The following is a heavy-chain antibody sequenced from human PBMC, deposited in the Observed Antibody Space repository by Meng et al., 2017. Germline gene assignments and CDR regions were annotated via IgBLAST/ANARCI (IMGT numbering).Heavy chain of an antibody. D-gene: IGHD1-1*01. CDR2: ISGDGSIT. Sequence: EVQCGDAGGCLVSPGGSLRLSCAASGFTFNNYWMHWVRQVPGKGLVWVSRISGDGSITNYADSVKGRFTISRDNAKNTLYLQMNSLRPEDTAVYYCLDEAPRSDYWGQGSLVTVSS. J-gene: IGHJ4*02. V-gene: IGHV3-74*01. CDR1: GFTFNNYW. CDR3: LDEAPRSDY.